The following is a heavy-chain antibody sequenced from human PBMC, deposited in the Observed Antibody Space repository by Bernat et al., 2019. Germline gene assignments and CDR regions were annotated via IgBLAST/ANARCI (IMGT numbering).Heavy chain of an antibody. V-gene: IGHV3-15*01. CDR3: TTVWIWGSYRPLTPGY. CDR2: IKSKTDGGTT. D-gene: IGHD3-16*02. J-gene: IGHJ4*02. CDR1: GFTFSNAW. Sequence: EVQLVESGGGLVKPGGSLRLSCAASGFTFSNAWMSWVRQAPGKGLEWVGRIKSKTDGGTTDYAAPVKGRFTIPRDDSKNTLYLQMNSLKTEDTAVYYCTTVWIWGSYRPLTPGYWGQGTLVTVSS.